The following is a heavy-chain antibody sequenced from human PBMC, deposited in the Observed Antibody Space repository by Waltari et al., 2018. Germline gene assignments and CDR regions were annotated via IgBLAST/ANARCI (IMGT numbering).Heavy chain of an antibody. V-gene: IGHV1-2*06. CDR1: GYTFTGYY. CDR3: ARGVGPKGSDAFDI. D-gene: IGHD1-26*01. J-gene: IGHJ3*02. Sequence: QVQLVQSGAEVKKPGASVKVSCKASGYTFTGYYMHWVRQAPGQGLEWMGRINPNSGGQNYTQKFHGRVTMTRDTSISTAYMELSRLRSDDTAVYYCARGVGPKGSDAFDIWGQGTMVTVSS. CDR2: INPNSGGQ.